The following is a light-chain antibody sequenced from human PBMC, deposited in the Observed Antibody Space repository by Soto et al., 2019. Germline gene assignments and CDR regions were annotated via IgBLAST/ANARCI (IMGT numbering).Light chain of an antibody. CDR2: DSS. J-gene: IGKJ5*01. V-gene: IGKV3-11*01. Sequence: KVVTQSPGTLSLSPGERATLSCRARQSASSNLAWYQQKPGQAPRLLIYDSSSRATGIPARFSGSGSGTDFTLTISSLEPEDFAVYYCQQRNNWPPEITFGQGTRL. CDR3: QQRNNWPPEIT. CDR1: QSASSN.